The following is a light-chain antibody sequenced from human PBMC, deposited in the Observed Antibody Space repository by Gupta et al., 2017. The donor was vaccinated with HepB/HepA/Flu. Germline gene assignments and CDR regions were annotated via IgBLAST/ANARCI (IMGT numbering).Light chain of an antibody. J-gene: IGLJ1*01. V-gene: IGLV2-14*03. Sequence: SALTQPASVSGSPGPSITISCTGTSSDVGSHNSVSWYQQHPGKAPIFLIYDVSNRPAGVAYRFSASKSGNTASLTVSALKAEDEAYYYCCSDANTDTYVFGTGTKLTVL. CDR3: CSDANTDTYV. CDR1: SSDVGSHNS. CDR2: DVS.